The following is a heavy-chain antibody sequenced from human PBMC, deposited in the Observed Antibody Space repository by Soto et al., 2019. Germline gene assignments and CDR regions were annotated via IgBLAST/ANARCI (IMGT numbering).Heavy chain of an antibody. CDR1: GFTFSSYS. D-gene: IGHD3-10*01. J-gene: IGHJ4*02. V-gene: IGHV3-21*01. CDR3: ARPEGGAKNFDY. Sequence: GGSLRLSCAASGFTFSSYSMNWVRQAPGKGLEWVSSISSSSSYIYYADSVKGRFTISRDNAKNSLYLQMNSLRAEDTAVYYCARPEGGAKNFDYWGQGTLVTVSS. CDR2: ISSSSSYI.